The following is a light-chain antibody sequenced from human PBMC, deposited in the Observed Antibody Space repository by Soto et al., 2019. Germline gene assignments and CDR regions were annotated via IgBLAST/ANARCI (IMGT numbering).Light chain of an antibody. CDR2: WAS. J-gene: IGKJ2*01. CDR3: QQYYNIPHT. CDR1: KSVLYSSNNKNY. V-gene: IGKV4-1*01. Sequence: DIVMTQSPDSLTVYLGERATITCKSSKSVLYSSNNKNYIAWYQQKPGQPPKLLIYWASSREPGVPDRFSGSGSGTDFTLSISILQAEDVAAYYCQQYYNIPHTFGQGTKLELK.